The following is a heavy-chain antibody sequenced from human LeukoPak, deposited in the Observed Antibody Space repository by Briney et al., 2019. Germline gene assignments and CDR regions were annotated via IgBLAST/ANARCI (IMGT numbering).Heavy chain of an antibody. CDR3: ARHSCYDS. J-gene: IGHJ4*02. CDR2: IYAGDSST. V-gene: IGHV5-51*01. D-gene: IGHD3-16*01. CDR1: GFTFTTSS. Sequence: GESLKISCKGSGFTFTTSSFAWVRQMPGKGLEWMGVIYAGDSSTRYSPSFQGQVTISVDKSISTAYLQWSSLKASDSAIYYCARHSCYDSWGQGTLVTVSS.